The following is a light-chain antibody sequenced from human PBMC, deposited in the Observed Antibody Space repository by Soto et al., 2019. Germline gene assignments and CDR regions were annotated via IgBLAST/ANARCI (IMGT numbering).Light chain of an antibody. J-gene: IGLJ2*01. Sequence: QSVLTQPASVSGSPGQSITISCTGTSSDVGGYNFVSWYQQHPGKAPKLMIYDVSNRPSGVSNRVSGSKSVNTASLTISGLQAEAEADYYCSSNTSSSTPHVVFGGGTKLTVL. CDR1: SSDVGGYNF. V-gene: IGLV2-14*01. CDR2: DVS. CDR3: SSNTSSSTPHVV.